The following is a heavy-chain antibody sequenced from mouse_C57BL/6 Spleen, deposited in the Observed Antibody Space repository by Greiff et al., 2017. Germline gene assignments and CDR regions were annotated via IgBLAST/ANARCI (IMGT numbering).Heavy chain of an antibody. CDR3: ARHEKGYYYGSSWFAY. CDR2: FYPGSGSI. J-gene: IGHJ3*01. D-gene: IGHD1-1*01. CDR1: GYTFTEYT. V-gene: IGHV1-62-2*01. Sequence: VKVVESGAELVKPGASVKLSCKASGYTFTEYTIHWVKQRSGQGLEWIGWFYPGSGSIKYNEKFKDKATLTADKSSSTVYMELSRLTSEDSAVYFCARHEKGYYYGSSWFAYWGQGTLVTVSA.